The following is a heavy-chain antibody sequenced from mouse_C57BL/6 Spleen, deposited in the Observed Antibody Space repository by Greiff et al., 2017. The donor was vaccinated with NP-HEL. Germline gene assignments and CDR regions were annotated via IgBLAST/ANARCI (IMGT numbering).Heavy chain of an antibody. J-gene: IGHJ3*01. CDR3: ARPIITTVAAY. D-gene: IGHD1-1*01. V-gene: IGHV5-17*01. CDR2: ISSGSSTT. CDR1: GFTFSDYG. Sequence: EVQLVESGGGLVKPGGSLKLSCAASGFTFSDYGMHWVRQAPEKGLEWVAYISSGSSTTNYADTVKGRLTISGDNAKNPLFLQMTSLRSEDTAMYYCARPIITTVAAYWGPGTLVTVSA.